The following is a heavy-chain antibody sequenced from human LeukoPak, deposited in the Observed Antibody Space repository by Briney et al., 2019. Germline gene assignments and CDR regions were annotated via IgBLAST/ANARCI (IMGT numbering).Heavy chain of an antibody. CDR3: AREYYDFWARYYYYMDV. V-gene: IGHV4-4*07. J-gene: IGHJ6*03. Sequence: SETLSLTCTVSGGSISSYYWSWIRQPAGKGLEWIGRIYTSGSTNYNPSLKSRVTMSVDTSKNQFSLKLSSVTAADTAVYYCAREYYDFWARYYYYMDVWGKGTTVTVSS. CDR2: IYTSGST. CDR1: GGSISSYY. D-gene: IGHD3-3*01.